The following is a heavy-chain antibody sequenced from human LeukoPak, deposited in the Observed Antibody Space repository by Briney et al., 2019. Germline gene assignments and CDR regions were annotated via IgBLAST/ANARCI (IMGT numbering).Heavy chain of an antibody. J-gene: IGHJ5*02. CDR1: GGSFSGYY. CDR2: INHSGST. CDR3: ASNYYGSGSYPLTPKWRWFDP. Sequence: SETLSLTCAVYGGSFSGYYWSWIRQPPGKGLEWIGEINHSGSTNYNPSLKSRVTISVDTSKNQFSLKLSSVTAADTAVYYCASNYYGSGSYPLTPKWRWFDPWGQGTLVTVSS. D-gene: IGHD3-10*01. V-gene: IGHV4-34*01.